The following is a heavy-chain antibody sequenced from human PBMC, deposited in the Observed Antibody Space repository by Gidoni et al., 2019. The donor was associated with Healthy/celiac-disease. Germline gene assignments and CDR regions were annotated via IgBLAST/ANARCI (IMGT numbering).Heavy chain of an antibody. V-gene: IGHV3-48*03. CDR1: GFTFSSYE. CDR3: ASRELYYDPHPGRDY. Sequence: EVQLVESGGGLVQPGGSLRLSCAASGFTFSSYEMNWVRQAPGKGLEWVSYISSSGSTIYYADSVKGRFTISRDNAKNSLYLQMNSLRAEDTAVYYCASRELYYDPHPGRDYWGQGTLVTVSS. J-gene: IGHJ4*02. D-gene: IGHD3-3*01. CDR2: ISSSGSTI.